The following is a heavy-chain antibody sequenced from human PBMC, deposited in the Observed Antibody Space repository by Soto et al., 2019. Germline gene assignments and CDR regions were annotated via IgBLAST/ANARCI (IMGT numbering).Heavy chain of an antibody. D-gene: IGHD3-10*01. CDR2: ISGSGGST. CDR3: AKNVPDYGSGSISYYYYMDV. CDR1: GFTFGSYA. J-gene: IGHJ6*03. V-gene: IGHV3-23*01. Sequence: HPGGSLRLSCAASGFTFGSYAMSWVRQAPGKGLEWVSAISGSGGSTYYADSVKGRFTISRDNSKNTLYLQMNSLRAEDTAVYYCAKNVPDYGSGSISYYYYMDVWGKGTTVTVSS.